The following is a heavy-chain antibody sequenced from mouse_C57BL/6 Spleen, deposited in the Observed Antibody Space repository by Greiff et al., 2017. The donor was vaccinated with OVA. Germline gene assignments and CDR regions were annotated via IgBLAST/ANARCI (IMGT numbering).Heavy chain of an antibody. J-gene: IGHJ2*01. CDR3: ARQGIMVTTTDDPLFDY. CDR1: GFTFSSYG. V-gene: IGHV5-6*01. Sequence: EVKLMESGGDLVKPGGSLKLSCAASGFTFSSYGMSWVRQTPDKRLEWVATISSGGSYTYYPDSVKGRFTISRDNAKNTLYLQMSSLKSEDTAMYYCARQGIMVTTTDDPLFDYWGQGTTLTVSS. CDR2: ISSGGSYT. D-gene: IGHD2-2*01.